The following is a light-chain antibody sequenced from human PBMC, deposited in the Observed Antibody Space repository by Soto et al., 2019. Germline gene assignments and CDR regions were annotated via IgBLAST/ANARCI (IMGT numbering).Light chain of an antibody. V-gene: IGLV2-14*01. CDR3: SSYTTSNTIV. Sequence: QSALTQTASVSGSPGQSITIPCPGTSSDVGGYNYVSWYQQHPGKAPKLMIYDVSSRPSGVSNRFSGSKSGNTASLTISGLQAEDEADYYCSSYTTSNTIVFGGGTQLTVL. J-gene: IGLJ2*01. CDR1: SSDVGGYNY. CDR2: DVS.